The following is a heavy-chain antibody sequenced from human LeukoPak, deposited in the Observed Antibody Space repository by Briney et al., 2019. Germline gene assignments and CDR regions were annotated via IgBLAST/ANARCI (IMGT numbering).Heavy chain of an antibody. D-gene: IGHD3-22*01. Sequence: ASVKVSCKASGYTFTSYYMHWVRQAPGQGLEWMGIINPSGGSTSYAQKFQGRVTMTRDTSTSTVYMELSSLRSDDTAVYYCARDVLTYYYDSSGLDYWGQGTLVTVSS. CDR1: GYTFTSYY. V-gene: IGHV1-46*01. CDR2: INPSGGST. J-gene: IGHJ4*02. CDR3: ARDVLTYYYDSSGLDY.